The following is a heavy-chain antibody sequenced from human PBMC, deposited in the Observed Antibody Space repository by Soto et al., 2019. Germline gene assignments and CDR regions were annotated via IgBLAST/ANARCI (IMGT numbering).Heavy chain of an antibody. V-gene: IGHV3-23*01. CDR1: GFTFSSYA. J-gene: IGHJ4*02. CDR3: VHAGYTSGLL. Sequence: VQLLESGGGLIQPGGSLRLSCVASGFTFSSYAMNWVRQGPGTGLEWVAVIDSDDGKTYYANAVKGRFSISRDNSKNTLFLQMNSLRVEDTATDYSVHAGYTSGLLWGQGTLVAV. D-gene: IGHD6-25*01. CDR2: IDSDDGKT.